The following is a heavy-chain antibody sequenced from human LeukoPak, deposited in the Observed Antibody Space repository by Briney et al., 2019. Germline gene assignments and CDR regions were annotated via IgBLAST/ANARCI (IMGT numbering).Heavy chain of an antibody. CDR2: IYYSGTT. CDR1: GGSLSSGNYY. J-gene: IGHJ4*02. D-gene: IGHD4-17*01. Sequence: SQTLSLTCTVSGGSLSSGNYYWSWVRQPPGEGLEWIGYIYYSGTTYYNPSLKRRVTISVETSKNQFSLELTSVTAADTAVYYCARYGDYSIDSWGQGTLVTVSS. CDR3: ARYGDYSIDS. V-gene: IGHV4-30-4*01.